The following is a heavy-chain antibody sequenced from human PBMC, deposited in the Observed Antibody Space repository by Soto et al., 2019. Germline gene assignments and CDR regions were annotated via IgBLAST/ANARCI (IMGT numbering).Heavy chain of an antibody. CDR1: GGTFSSYA. CDR2: MIPIFGTA. D-gene: IGHD5-12*01. CDR3: WGGREVATILAWFDP. Sequence: QVQLVQSGAEVKKPGSSVKVSCKASGGTFSSYAISWVRQAPGQGLEWMGGMIPIFGTANYAQKFQGRVTITADKSPSSAYMGLSCLRSGDAAVYYCWGGREVATILAWFDPWGQGTLVTVSS. V-gene: IGHV1-69*06. J-gene: IGHJ5*02.